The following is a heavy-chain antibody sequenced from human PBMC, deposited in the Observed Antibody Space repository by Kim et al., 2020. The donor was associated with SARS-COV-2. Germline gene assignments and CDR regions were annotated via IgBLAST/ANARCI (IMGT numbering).Heavy chain of an antibody. CDR3: ARDVPPEGASGWFDY. J-gene: IGHJ5*01. Sequence: ASVKVSCKASGYTFTSYGISWVRQAPGQGLEWMGWISAYNGNTNYAQKLQGRVTMTTDTSTSTAYMELRSLRSDDTAVYYCARDVPPEGASGWFDYWGQGTLVTVSS. CDR1: GYTFTSYG. D-gene: IGHD6-19*01. CDR2: ISAYNGNT. V-gene: IGHV1-18*01.